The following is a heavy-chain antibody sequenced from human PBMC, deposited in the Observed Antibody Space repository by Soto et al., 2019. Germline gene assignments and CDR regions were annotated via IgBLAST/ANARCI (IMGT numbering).Heavy chain of an antibody. Sequence: ASVKVSCKASGYTFTSSDINWVRQATGQGLEWMGWMNPNSGNTGYAQKFQGRVTMTRNTSISTAYMELSSLRSEDTAVYYCARGRPGYSSGWYFPGVYWFDPWGQGTLVTVSS. V-gene: IGHV1-8*01. CDR3: ARGRPGYSSGWYFPGVYWFDP. CDR2: MNPNSGNT. D-gene: IGHD6-19*01. CDR1: GYTFTSSD. J-gene: IGHJ5*02.